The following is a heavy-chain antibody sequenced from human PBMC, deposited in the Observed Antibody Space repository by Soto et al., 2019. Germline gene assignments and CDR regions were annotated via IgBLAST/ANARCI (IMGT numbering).Heavy chain of an antibody. V-gene: IGHV1-46*01. J-gene: IGHJ4*02. Sequence: ASVKVSCKASGFPFPSFYLHWVRQAPGQGLEWMGMINPTGDSTTYAQKFQGRVTMTRDTSTSTVYMELRSLRSEDTAVYCCARIGGPMARGLEYWGQGTLVTVSS. D-gene: IGHD3-10*01. CDR3: ARIGGPMARGLEY. CDR2: INPTGDST. CDR1: GFPFPSFY.